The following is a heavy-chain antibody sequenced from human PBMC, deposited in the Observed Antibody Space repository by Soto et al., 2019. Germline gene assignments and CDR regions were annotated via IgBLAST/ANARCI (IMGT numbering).Heavy chain of an antibody. CDR1: GYTFTNYY. V-gene: IGHV1-46*01. CDR3: ARELMAGMTDYSYSGMDV. J-gene: IGHJ6*02. Sequence: QVQLVQSGAEVKKPGASVKVSCKAAGYTFTNYYMHWVRQAPGQGLEWMGIINPIAGSTTYAQKSQGRLTMTRDPSTRTVYMELSTLRSEDTAVYYCARELMAGMTDYSYSGMDVWAQGPTVTVSS. D-gene: IGHD2-8*01. CDR2: INPIAGST.